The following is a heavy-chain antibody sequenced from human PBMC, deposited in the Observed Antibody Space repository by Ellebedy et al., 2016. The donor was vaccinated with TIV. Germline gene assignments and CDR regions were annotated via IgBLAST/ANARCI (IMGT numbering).Heavy chain of an antibody. CDR2: INWKGGGT. J-gene: IGHJ4*02. D-gene: IGHD3-22*01. CDR3: ARDLFMTLYDSSGYYGD. V-gene: IGHV3-20*04. Sequence: GESLKISCAASGFNFDDYGMSWVRQGPGKGLEWVSGINWKGGGTGYADSVKGRFTISRDNAKKSLYLQMNSLRAEDTAVYYCARDLFMTLYDSSGYYGDWGQGTLVTFSS. CDR1: GFNFDDYG.